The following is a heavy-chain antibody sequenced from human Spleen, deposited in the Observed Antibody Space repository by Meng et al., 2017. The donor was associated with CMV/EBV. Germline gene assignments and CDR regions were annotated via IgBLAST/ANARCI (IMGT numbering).Heavy chain of an antibody. V-gene: IGHV5-51*01. CDR2: IYPGNSET. CDR3: ARRPSSNYDFDN. J-gene: IGHJ4*02. Sequence: GESLKISCKASGYTFTFYWIAWVRQMPGKGLEWMGIIYPGNSETRYSSSFQGQVTISADKSINTAYLQWSSLKASDTAIYYCARRPSSNYDFDNWGQGALVTVSS. CDR1: GYTFTFYW. D-gene: IGHD4-11*01.